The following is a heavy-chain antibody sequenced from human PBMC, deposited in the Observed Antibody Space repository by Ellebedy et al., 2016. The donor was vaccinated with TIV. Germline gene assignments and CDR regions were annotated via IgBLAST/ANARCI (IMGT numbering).Heavy chain of an antibody. V-gene: IGHV4-61*02. CDR2: IYTSGST. Sequence: SETLSLXCTVSGGSISSSSYYWSWIRQPAGKGLEWIGRIYTSGSTNYNPSLKSRVTMSVDTSKNQFSLKLSSVTAADTAVYYCARDQLGMGDIWGQGTMVTVSS. J-gene: IGHJ3*02. CDR1: GGSISSSSYY. D-gene: IGHD7-27*01. CDR3: ARDQLGMGDI.